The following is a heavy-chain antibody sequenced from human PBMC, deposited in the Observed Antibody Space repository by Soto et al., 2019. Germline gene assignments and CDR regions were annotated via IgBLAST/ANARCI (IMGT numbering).Heavy chain of an antibody. V-gene: IGHV3-23*01. CDR2: ISNSGSEI. D-gene: IGHD6-25*01. Sequence: GGSLRLSCAASGFTFSSYGMSWVRQAPGKGLEWVSSISNSGSEIFYAASVKGRFTISRDSSKNTLCLEMSSLRPEDTAVYYCVRRGYNWQFSDYWGQGTLVTVSS. CDR3: VRRGYNWQFSDY. J-gene: IGHJ4*02. CDR1: GFTFSSYG.